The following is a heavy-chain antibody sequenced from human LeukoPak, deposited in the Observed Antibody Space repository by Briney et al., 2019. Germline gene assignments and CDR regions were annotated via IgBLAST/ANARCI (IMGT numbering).Heavy chain of an antibody. CDR2: ITHDGSDT. D-gene: IGHD3-10*01. CDR1: GFTFTNYW. CDR3: ARDRSGSYPNWFDP. J-gene: IGHJ5*02. V-gene: IGHV3-74*01. Sequence: GGSLRLSCAASGFTFTNYWMHWVRQTPEKGLVWVSRITHDGSDTSYADSVKGRFTISRDNSKNTMYLQMNSLRAEDTALYYCARDRSGSYPNWFDPWGQGTLVTVSS.